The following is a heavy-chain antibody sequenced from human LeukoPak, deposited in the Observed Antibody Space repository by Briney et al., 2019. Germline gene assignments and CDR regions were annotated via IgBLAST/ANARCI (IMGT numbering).Heavy chain of an antibody. CDR3: AVLYYYDSSGFYSNDVFDI. V-gene: IGHV3-21*01. CDR2: ISSSSDYI. D-gene: IGHD3-22*01. CDR1: GFTFSSYS. J-gene: IGHJ3*02. Sequence: GGSLRLSCAASGFTFSSYSMNWVRQAPGKGLEWVSSISSSSDYIYYADSVKGRFTISRDNSKNTLYLQMNSLRGEDTAVYHCAVLYYYDSSGFYSNDVFDIWGQGTMVTVSA.